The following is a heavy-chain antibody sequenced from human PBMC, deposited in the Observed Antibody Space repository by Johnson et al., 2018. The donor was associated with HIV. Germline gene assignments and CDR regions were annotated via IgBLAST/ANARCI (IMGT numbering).Heavy chain of an antibody. CDR2: IRYDGSNK. CDR1: GLTFSNYG. D-gene: IGHD3-10*02. Sequence: QVQVLESGGGVVQPGGSLRLSCAASGLTFSNYGFHWVRQAPGKGLDWVAFIRYDGSNKYYADSVKGRFTISRDNSKNTLYLQMNSLRAEDTALYYCAKDQWMFDIWGQGTMVTVSS. V-gene: IGHV3-30*02. CDR3: AKDQWMFDI. J-gene: IGHJ3*02.